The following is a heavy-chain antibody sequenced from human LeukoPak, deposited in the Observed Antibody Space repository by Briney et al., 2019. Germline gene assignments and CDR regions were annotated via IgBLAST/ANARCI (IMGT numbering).Heavy chain of an antibody. Sequence: ASVKVSCKASGYTFTGYYMHWVRQAPGQGLEWMGWINPNSGGTNYAQKFQGRVTMTRDTSISTAYMELSRLRSDDTAVYYCARDTDGYGGNFDYWGQGTLVTVSS. V-gene: IGHV1-2*02. CDR1: GYTFTGYY. J-gene: IGHJ4*02. CDR3: ARDTDGYGGNFDY. CDR2: INPNSGGT. D-gene: IGHD4-23*01.